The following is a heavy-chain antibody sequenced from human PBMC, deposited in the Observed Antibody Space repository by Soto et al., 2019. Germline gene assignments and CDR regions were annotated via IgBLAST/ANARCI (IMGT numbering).Heavy chain of an antibody. CDR2: TYYRSKWYN. D-gene: IGHD2-2*02. V-gene: IGHV6-1*01. CDR1: GDSASSNSAA. J-gene: IGHJ5*02. Sequence: SRTLSRTCAISGDSASSNSAAWNLIRQSPSRGLEWLGRTYYRSKWYNDYAVSVKSRITINPDTSKNQFSLQLNSVTPEDTAVYYCARDPYTVYWFDPWGQGTLVTVSS. CDR3: ARDPYTVYWFDP.